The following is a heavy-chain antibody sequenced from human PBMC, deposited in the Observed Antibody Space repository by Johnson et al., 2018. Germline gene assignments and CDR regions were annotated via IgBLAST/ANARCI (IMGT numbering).Heavy chain of an antibody. Sequence: QVQLQESGPGLVQPSETLSLTCTVSGGSISSSSYYWGWIRQPPGTGMEWIGSIYYSGSTYDNPSLTCRVTISVDTSKNQFSLKLSCMTAPDKAVYYCARHRLGSTHGYGDYWRQGTLVTVSS. CDR1: GGSISSSSYY. D-gene: IGHD5-18*01. CDR2: IYYSGST. J-gene: IGHJ4*02. CDR3: ARHRLGSTHGYGDY. V-gene: IGHV4-39*01.